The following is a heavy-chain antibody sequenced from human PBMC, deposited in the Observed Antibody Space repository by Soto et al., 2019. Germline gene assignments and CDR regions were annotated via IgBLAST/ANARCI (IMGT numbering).Heavy chain of an antibody. J-gene: IGHJ4*02. CDR3: ARIHWSQSSLDY. V-gene: IGHV4-30-2*01. CDR2: VSHSGTA. CDR1: GGSIDSGAYS. Sequence: SETLSLTCVVSGGSIDSGAYSLSWIRQPPGKGLEWIGYVSHSGTAYSIPSLNGRLTLSVDSSQTQFSLKLTSVTAADSAVYYCARIHWSQSSLDYWGRGILVTVSS. D-gene: IGHD6-19*01.